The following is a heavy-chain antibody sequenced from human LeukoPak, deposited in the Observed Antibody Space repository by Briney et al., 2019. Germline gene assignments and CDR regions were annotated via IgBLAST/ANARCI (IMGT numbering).Heavy chain of an antibody. V-gene: IGHV3-23*01. CDR2: ISGSGGST. J-gene: IGHJ6*02. D-gene: IGHD6-13*01. CDR3: ARDSSSNYYYGMDV. Sequence: GGSPRLSCAASGFTFSSYAMSWVRQAPGKGLEWVSAISGSGGSTYYADSVKGRFTISRDNSKNTLYLQMNSLRAEDTAVYYCARDSSSNYYYGMDVWGQGTTVTVSS. CDR1: GFTFSSYA.